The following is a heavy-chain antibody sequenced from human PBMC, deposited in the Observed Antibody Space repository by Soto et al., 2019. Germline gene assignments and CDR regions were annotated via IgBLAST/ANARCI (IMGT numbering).Heavy chain of an antibody. CDR1: GGSISSYY. Sequence: PSETLSLTCTVSGGSISSYYWSWIRQPPGKGLEWIGYIYYSGSTNYNPSLKSRVTISVDTSKNQFSLKLSSVTAADTAVYYCARGTVYSYGSGDAFDIWGQGTMVTVSS. V-gene: IGHV4-59*01. CDR3: ARGTVYSYGSGDAFDI. J-gene: IGHJ3*02. CDR2: IYYSGST. D-gene: IGHD5-18*01.